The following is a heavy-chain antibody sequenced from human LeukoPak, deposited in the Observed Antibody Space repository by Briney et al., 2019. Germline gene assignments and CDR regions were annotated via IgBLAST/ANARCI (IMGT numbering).Heavy chain of an antibody. Sequence: SVKVSCKASGGTFSSYAISWVRQAPGQGLEWMGGIIPIFGTANYAQRFQGRVTITADESTSTAYMELSSLRSEDTAVYYCARGGDSSGSYSPNWFDPWGQGTLVTVSS. CDR3: ARGGDSSGSYSPNWFDP. CDR2: IIPIFGTA. D-gene: IGHD3-10*01. J-gene: IGHJ5*02. CDR1: GGTFSSYA. V-gene: IGHV1-69*13.